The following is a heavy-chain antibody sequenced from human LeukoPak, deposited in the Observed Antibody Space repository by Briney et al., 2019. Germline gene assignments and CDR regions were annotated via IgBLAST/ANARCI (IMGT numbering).Heavy chain of an antibody. Sequence: EASVKVSCKTSGYTFTDYFLHWVRQAPGQGLEWIGWISPKNGRTDFAQKFQDRVTLTSDTSLTTAYMDLNNVKSDDTAVYYCARGAGVAMLDADVFHMWGQGTMVTVSS. CDR1: GYTFTDYF. CDR2: ISPKNGRT. J-gene: IGHJ3*02. CDR3: ARGAGVAMLDADVFHM. D-gene: IGHD3-16*01. V-gene: IGHV1-2*02.